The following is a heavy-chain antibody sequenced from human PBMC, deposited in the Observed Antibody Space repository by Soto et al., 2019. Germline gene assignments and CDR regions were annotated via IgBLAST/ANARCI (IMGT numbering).Heavy chain of an antibody. CDR1: GYTFSTNG. Sequence: ASVKVSCKASGYTFSTNGVTWVRQAPGQGLEWMGWISTYNGATNYAQKFQGRVTMTTDPSTSTAYMELRSLRSDDTAVYYCARRYSASSRFDPWGQGTLVTVSS. J-gene: IGHJ5*02. CDR2: ISTYNGAT. D-gene: IGHD6-6*01. CDR3: ARRYSASSRFDP. V-gene: IGHV1-18*01.